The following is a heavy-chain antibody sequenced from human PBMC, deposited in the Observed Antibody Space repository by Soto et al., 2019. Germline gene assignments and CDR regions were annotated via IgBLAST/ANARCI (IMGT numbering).Heavy chain of an antibody. CDR1: GFTFSSYA. V-gene: IGHV3-23*01. Sequence: GGSLRLSCAASGFTFSSYAMSWVRQAPGKGLEWVSAISGSGGSTYYADSVKGRFTISRDNAKNSLYLQMNSLRAEDTALYYCAKDGYDFWSGYYSYYYYYYMDVWGKGTTVTVSS. J-gene: IGHJ6*03. CDR3: AKDGYDFWSGYYSYYYYYYMDV. D-gene: IGHD3-3*01. CDR2: ISGSGGST.